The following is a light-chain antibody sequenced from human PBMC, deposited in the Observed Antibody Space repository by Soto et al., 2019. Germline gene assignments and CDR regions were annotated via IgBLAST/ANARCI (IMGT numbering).Light chain of an antibody. CDR2: DVS. CDR1: SCDVGGYNY. J-gene: IGLJ2*01. Sequence: QSALTQPASVSGAPGQSVTISCTGTSCDVGGYNYVYWYQQHPGKAPKLIIYDVSNRPSGVSNCFSGSKSGNTSPLTISGLQDDDEADYYRSSYTSMSRVFGGGTKLTVL. V-gene: IGLV2-14*01. CDR3: SSYTSMSRV.